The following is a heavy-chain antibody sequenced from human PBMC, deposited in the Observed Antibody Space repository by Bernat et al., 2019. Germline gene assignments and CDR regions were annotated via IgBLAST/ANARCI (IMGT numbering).Heavy chain of an antibody. CDR2: IGNNGANT. V-gene: IGHV3-64D*06. D-gene: IGHD3-10*01. J-gene: IGHJ6*02. CDR3: VKGVGTMVRDGVDV. Sequence: EVQLVESGGDLVQPGGSLRLSCSASGFTFSSYPMYWVRQAPGKGLEYVSAIGNNGANTYYAASVKGRFANSRENSKNTLYLQMSSLRAEDTAVYYCVKGVGTMVRDGVDVWGQGITVTVFS. CDR1: GFTFSSYP.